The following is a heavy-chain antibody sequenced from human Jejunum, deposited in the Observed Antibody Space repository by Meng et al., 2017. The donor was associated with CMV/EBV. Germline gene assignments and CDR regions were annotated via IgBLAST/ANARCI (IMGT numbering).Heavy chain of an antibody. V-gene: IGHV1-18*01. CDR1: GFIFTSYA. CDR2: ISAYNGNT. CDR3: ARFYCSSTSCPHVLFDY. D-gene: IGHD2-2*01. Sequence: VQLVKYGAEVKKPGASVKVSCEASGFIFTSYAISWVRQAPGQGLQYMGWISAYNGNTNYAQELQGRVTMTTDTSTSTAYMELRSLRFDDTAVYYCARFYCSSTSCPHVLFDYWGQGTLVTVSS. J-gene: IGHJ4*02.